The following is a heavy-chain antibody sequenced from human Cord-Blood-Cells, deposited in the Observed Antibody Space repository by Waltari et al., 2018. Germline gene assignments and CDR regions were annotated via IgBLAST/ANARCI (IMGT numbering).Heavy chain of an antibody. CDR2: ISGSGVST. CDR1: GFTFSAYA. CDR3: ASSWEDIVVVPAAIDY. D-gene: IGHD2-2*01. V-gene: IGHV3-23*01. Sequence: EVQLLESGGGLVQPGGSLRLSCAASGFTFSAYAMSRLRRAPGKGLDWVSAISGSGVSTYYADSVKGRFTISRDNSKNTLYLQMNSLRAEDTAVYYCASSWEDIVVVPAAIDYWGQGTLVTVSS. J-gene: IGHJ4*02.